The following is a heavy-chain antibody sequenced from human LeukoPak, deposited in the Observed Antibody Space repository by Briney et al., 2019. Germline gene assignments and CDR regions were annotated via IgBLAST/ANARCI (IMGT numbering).Heavy chain of an antibody. CDR3: AKGREYYYDSSGYQTYFDY. CDR1: GFTFSSYG. Sequence: EFGGSLRLSCAASGFTFSSYGMHWVRQAPGKGLEWVAVISYDGSNKYYADSVKGRFTISRDNSKNTLYPQMNSLRAEDTAVYYCAKGREYYYDSSGYQTYFDYWGQGTLVTVSS. J-gene: IGHJ4*02. V-gene: IGHV3-30*18. CDR2: ISYDGSNK. D-gene: IGHD3-22*01.